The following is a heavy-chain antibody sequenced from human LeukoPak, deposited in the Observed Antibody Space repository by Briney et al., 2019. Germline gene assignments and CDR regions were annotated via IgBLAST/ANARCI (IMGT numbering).Heavy chain of an antibody. J-gene: IGHJ6*02. CDR3: ARLLRWTVQLWLRVLLYYYGMDV. V-gene: IGHV6-1*01. Sequence: SQTLSLTCVISGDSVSSNSAAWNWIRQSPSRGLEWLGRTYYRSKWYNDYAVSVKSRITINPDTSKNQFSLQLNSVTPEDTAVYYCARLLRWTVQLWLRVLLYYYGMDVWGQGTTVTVSS. CDR2: TYYRSKWYN. D-gene: IGHD5-18*01. CDR1: GDSVSSNSAA.